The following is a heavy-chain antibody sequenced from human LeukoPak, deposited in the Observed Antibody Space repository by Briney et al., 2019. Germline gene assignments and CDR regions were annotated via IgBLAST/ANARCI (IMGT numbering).Heavy chain of an antibody. D-gene: IGHD2-15*01. Sequence: SETLSLTCTVSGDSISSYYWNWIRQPPGKGLEWIGYVHYSGSSNYNPSPKSRVTMSVDTSKNQFSLNLNSVTAADTAVYYCAKWSESGHAFDIWGQGTMVTVSS. V-gene: IGHV4-59*01. CDR2: VHYSGSS. CDR1: GDSISSYY. J-gene: IGHJ3*02. CDR3: AKWSESGHAFDI.